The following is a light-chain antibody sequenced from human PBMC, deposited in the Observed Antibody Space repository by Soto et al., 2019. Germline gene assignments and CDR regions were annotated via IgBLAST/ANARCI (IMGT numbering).Light chain of an antibody. CDR3: CSYAGTYTWI. CDR2: EVS. Sequence: QSALTQPASVSGSPGQSITISCTGTSSDVGGYNYVSWYQQHPGKAPKLMIYEVSNRPSGVPDRFSGSKSGNTASLTISGLQVDDEADYYCCSYAGTYTWIFGGGTKLTVL. CDR1: SSDVGGYNY. J-gene: IGLJ2*01. V-gene: IGLV2-11*01.